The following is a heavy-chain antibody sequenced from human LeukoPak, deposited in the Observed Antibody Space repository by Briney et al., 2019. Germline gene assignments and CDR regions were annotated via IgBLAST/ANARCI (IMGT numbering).Heavy chain of an antibody. D-gene: IGHD3-10*01. CDR1: GYTFTTYG. V-gene: IGHV1-2*02. CDR2: INPNSGGT. Sequence: ASVMVSCKASGYTFTTYGINWVRQAPGQGLEWMGWINPNSGGTNYAQKFQGRVTMTRDTSISTAYMELSRLRSDDTAVYYCARVATPKGWFGDPSDAFDIWGQGTMVTVSS. CDR3: ARVATPKGWFGDPSDAFDI. J-gene: IGHJ3*02.